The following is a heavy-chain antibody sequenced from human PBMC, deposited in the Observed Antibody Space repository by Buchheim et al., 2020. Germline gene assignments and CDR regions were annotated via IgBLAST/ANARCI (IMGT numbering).Heavy chain of an antibody. J-gene: IGHJ4*02. D-gene: IGHD3-22*01. CDR2: IRSKAYGGTT. Sequence: EVRLVESGGGLVQPGRSLRLSCTASGFTFGDYAMSWVRQAPGKGLEWVGFIRSKAYGGTTEYAASVKGRFTISRDDSKSIAYLQMNSLKTEDTAVYYCTRDTDYYDSSGLPDYWGQGTL. CDR1: GFTFGDYA. V-gene: IGHV3-49*04. CDR3: TRDTDYYDSSGLPDY.